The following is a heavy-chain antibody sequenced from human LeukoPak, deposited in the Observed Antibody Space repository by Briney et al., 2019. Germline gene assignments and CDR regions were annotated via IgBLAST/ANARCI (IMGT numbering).Heavy chain of an antibody. J-gene: IGHJ2*01. V-gene: IGHV3-21*01. CDR1: GFIFSDYS. CDR3: ARDRSSSWYNPWYFDL. Sequence: GGSLRLSCAASGFIFSDYSMNWVRQAPGKGLEWVSSISSGSSYIFYADSVKGRFTISRDNSKNSLCLQMDSLRADDTAVYYCARDRSSSWYNPWYFDLWGRGTLVTVSS. D-gene: IGHD6-13*01. CDR2: ISSGSSYI.